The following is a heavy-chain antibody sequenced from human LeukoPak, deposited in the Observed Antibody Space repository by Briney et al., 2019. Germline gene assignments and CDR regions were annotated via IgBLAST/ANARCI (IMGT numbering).Heavy chain of an antibody. CDR1: GFTFSSYE. Sequence: GGSLRLSCAASGFTFSSYEMNWVRQAPGKGLEWVSYISGSGGTIYYADSVKGRFTISRDNSKNSLYLQMNSLRAEDTAVYYCSGELEGASTYFDYGYWGTGILVTVA. J-gene: IGHJ4*01. D-gene: IGHD1-26*01. CDR3: SGELEGASTYFDYGY. V-gene: IGHV3-48*03. CDR2: ISGSGGTI.